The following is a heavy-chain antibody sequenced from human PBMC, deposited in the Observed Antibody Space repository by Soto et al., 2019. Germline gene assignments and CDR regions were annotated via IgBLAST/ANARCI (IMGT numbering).Heavy chain of an antibody. Sequence: SETLSLTCAVYGGSFSGYYWSWIRQPPGKGLEWIGEINHSGSTNYNPSLKSRVTISVDTSKNQFSLKLSSVTAADTAVYYCAYARTRLYYFDYWGQGTLVTVSS. D-gene: IGHD1-7*01. CDR1: GGSFSGYY. J-gene: IGHJ4*02. CDR2: INHSGST. V-gene: IGHV4-34*01. CDR3: AYARTRLYYFDY.